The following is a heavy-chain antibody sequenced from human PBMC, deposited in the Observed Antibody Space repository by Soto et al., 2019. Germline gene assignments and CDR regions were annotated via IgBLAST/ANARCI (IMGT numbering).Heavy chain of an antibody. J-gene: IGHJ6*02. V-gene: IGHV6-1*01. Sequence: SQTLSLTCAISGDSVSSNSAVWNWIRQSPSRGLEWLGRTYFRSKWYNNYAVSVKSRITIKPDTSNNQFSLQLNSVTPEDTAVYYCARGNEEVDVWGQGTTVTVSS. CDR3: ARGNEEVDV. CDR1: GDSVSSNSAV. CDR2: TYFRSKWYN. D-gene: IGHD1-1*01.